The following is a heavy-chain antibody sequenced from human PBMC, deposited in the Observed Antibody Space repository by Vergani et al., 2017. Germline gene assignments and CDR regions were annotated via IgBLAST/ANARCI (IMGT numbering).Heavy chain of an antibody. CDR3: ARVVTRVAARPRGWWFDP. J-gene: IGHJ5*02. D-gene: IGHD6-6*01. Sequence: EVQLVESGGGLVQPGGSLRLSCAASGFTFSSYWMSWVRQAPGKGLEWVANIKQDGSEKYYVDSVKGRFTISRDNAKNSLYLQMNSLRAEDTAVYYCARVVTRVAARPRGWWFDPWGQGTLVTVSS. CDR2: IKQDGSEK. CDR1: GFTFSSYW. V-gene: IGHV3-7*03.